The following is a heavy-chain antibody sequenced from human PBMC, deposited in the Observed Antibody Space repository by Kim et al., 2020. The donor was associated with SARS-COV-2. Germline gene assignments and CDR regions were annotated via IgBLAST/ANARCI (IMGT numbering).Heavy chain of an antibody. V-gene: IGHV3-21*01. J-gene: IGHJ4*02. CDR1: GFSFNNYG. Sequence: GGSLRLSCSVSGFSFNNYGVNWVRQAPGKGLEWVSSITTAGSFTYYAASVKGRFTLSTDSSNTHLFLQMNALRVDDTALYYCARDRGSYSTSPLDYWGQGTLVTVSS. D-gene: IGHD6-6*01. CDR2: ITTAGSFT. CDR3: ARDRGSYSTSPLDY.